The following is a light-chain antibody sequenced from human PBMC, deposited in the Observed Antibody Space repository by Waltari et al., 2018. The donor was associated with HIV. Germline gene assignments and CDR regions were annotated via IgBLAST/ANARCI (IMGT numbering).Light chain of an antibody. CDR3: CAYAAGHVSYV. J-gene: IGLJ1*01. V-gene: IGLV2-11*01. Sequence: QSALTQPPSVSGSPGQSVSISCSGTTSDVGFYDYVSWYQQYPGKAPKLIIFDVNQRPSGAPERCSGSKSGNTASLTISGLQTEDEADYFCCAYAAGHVSYVFGNGTAVAVL. CDR1: TSDVGFYDY. CDR2: DVN.